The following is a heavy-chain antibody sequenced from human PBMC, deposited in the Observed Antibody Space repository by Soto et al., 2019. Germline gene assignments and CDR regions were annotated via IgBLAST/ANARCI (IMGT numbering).Heavy chain of an antibody. CDR3: ARGDIVVVVAARRRFDP. D-gene: IGHD2-15*01. J-gene: IGHJ5*02. CDR2: INHSGST. Sequence: SETLSLTCAVYGGSFSGYYWSWIRQPPGKGLEWIGEINHSGSTNYNPSLKSRVTISVDTSKNQFSLKLSSVTAADTAVYYCARGDIVVVVAARRRFDPWGQGTLVTVSS. CDR1: GGSFSGYY. V-gene: IGHV4-34*01.